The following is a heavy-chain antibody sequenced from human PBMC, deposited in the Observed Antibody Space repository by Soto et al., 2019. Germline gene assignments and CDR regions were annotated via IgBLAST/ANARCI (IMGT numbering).Heavy chain of an antibody. V-gene: IGHV4-39*01. CDR2: IYYSGST. CDR1: GGSISSSSYY. J-gene: IGHJ5*02. Sequence: SETLSLTCTVSGGSISSSSYYWGWIRQPPGKGLEWIGSIYYSGSTYYNPSLKSRVTISVDTSKNQFSLKLSSVTAADTAVYYCARLAFSSIASELPYNWFDPWGQGTLVTVSS. D-gene: IGHD6-6*01. CDR3: ARLAFSSIASELPYNWFDP.